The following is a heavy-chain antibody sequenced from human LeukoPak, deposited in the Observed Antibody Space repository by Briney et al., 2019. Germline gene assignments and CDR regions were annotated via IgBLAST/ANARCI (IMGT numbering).Heavy chain of an antibody. J-gene: IGHJ4*02. D-gene: IGHD6-19*01. CDR2: ISYDGSNK. CDR3: AKGTSYSSGWPFDY. V-gene: IGHV3-30*18. Sequence: GRSLRLSCAASGFTFSSYGMHWVRQAPGKGLEWVAVISYDGSNKYYADFVKGRFTISRDNSKNTLYLQMNSLRAEDTAVYYCAKGTSYSSGWPFDYWGQGTLVTVSS. CDR1: GFTFSSYG.